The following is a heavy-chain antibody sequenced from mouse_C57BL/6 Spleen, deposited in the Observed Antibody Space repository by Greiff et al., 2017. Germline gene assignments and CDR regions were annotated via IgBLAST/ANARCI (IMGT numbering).Heavy chain of an antibody. J-gene: IGHJ4*01. Sequence: VQLQQPGAELVMPGASVKLSCKASGYTFTSYWMHWVKQRPGQGLEWIGEIDPSDSYTNYNQKFKGKSTLTVDKSSSTAYMQLSSLTSEDSAVYYCARGPNGAMDYWGQGTSVTVSS. CDR1: GYTFTSYW. V-gene: IGHV1-69*01. CDR3: ARGPNGAMDY. CDR2: IDPSDSYT. D-gene: IGHD4-1*01.